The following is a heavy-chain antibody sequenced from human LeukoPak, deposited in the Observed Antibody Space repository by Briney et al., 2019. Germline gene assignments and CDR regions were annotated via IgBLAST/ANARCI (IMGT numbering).Heavy chain of an antibody. D-gene: IGHD3-22*01. V-gene: IGHV1-24*01. CDR2: FDPEDGET. J-gene: IGHJ4*02. Sequence: ASVKVSCKVSGYTLTELSMHWVRQAPGKGLEWMGGFDPEDGETIYAQKFQGRVTMTEDTSTDIAYMELSSLRSEDTAVYYCATDQRRGYYYAAWGQGTLVTVSS. CDR3: ATDQRRGYYYAA. CDR1: GYTLTELS.